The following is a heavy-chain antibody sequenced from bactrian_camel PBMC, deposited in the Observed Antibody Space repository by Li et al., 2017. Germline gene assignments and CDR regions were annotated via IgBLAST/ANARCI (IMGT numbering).Heavy chain of an antibody. CDR2: IAGAGNP. Sequence: LVESGGGTVQAGGSLTLSCAVSGSIDNHACMAWFRQAPGKEREGVASIAGAGNPAYVDAVKGRFTISKDNAKNTLDLQMNSLKPEDAAMYYCTRGFKRAGRDRSQGTQVTVS. CDR1: GSIDNHAC. V-gene: IGHV3S53*01. J-gene: IGHJ4*01.